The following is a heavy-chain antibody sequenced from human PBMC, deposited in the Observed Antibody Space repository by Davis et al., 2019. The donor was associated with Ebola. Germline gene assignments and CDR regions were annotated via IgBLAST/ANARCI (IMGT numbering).Heavy chain of an antibody. J-gene: IGHJ6*02. CDR1: GGSISSGGYS. D-gene: IGHD6-6*01. V-gene: IGHV4-30-2*01. CDR2: IYHSGST. Sequence: PSETLSLTCAVSGGSISSGGYSWSWIRQPPGKGLEWIGYIYHSGSTYYNPSLKSRVTISVDRSKNQFSLKLSSVTAADTAVYYCVRGPLVRGYYYGMDVWGQGTTVTVSS. CDR3: VRGPLVRGYYYGMDV.